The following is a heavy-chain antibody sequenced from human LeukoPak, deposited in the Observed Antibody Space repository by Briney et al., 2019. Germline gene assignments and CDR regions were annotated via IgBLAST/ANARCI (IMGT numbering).Heavy chain of an antibody. J-gene: IGHJ4*02. D-gene: IGHD1-26*01. CDR1: GGSFSGYY. V-gene: IGHV4-31*11. Sequence: SETLSLTCAVYGGSFSGYYWSWIRQHPGKGLEWIGYIYYSGSTYYNPSLKSRVTISVDTSKNQFSLKLSSVTAADTAVYYCAREEVGAPGYFDYWGQGTLVTVSS. CDR2: IYYSGST. CDR3: AREEVGAPGYFDY.